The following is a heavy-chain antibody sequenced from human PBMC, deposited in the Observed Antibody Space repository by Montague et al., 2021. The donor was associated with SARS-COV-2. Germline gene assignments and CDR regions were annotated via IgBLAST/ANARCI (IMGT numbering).Heavy chain of an antibody. V-gene: IGHV2-5*02. Sequence: VKPTQTLTLTRTFSGFSLSTSGVGVGWIRQPPGKALEWLALIYWDDDKRYSPSLKSRLTITKDTSKNQVVLTMTNMDPVDTATYYCAHRPSIAAAGTFRFDPWGQGTLVTVSS. CDR1: GFSLSTSGVG. CDR3: AHRPSIAAAGTFRFDP. CDR2: IYWDDDK. J-gene: IGHJ5*02. D-gene: IGHD6-13*01.